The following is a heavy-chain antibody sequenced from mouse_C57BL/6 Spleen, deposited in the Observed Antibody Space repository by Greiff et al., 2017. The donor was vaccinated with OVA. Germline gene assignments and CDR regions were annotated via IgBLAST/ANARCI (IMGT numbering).Heavy chain of an antibody. CDR1: GFTFSSYA. CDR3: ARDLYGSLSWFAY. V-gene: IGHV5-4*01. Sequence: EVKLQESGGGLVKPGGSLKLSCAASGFTFSSYAMSWVRQTPEKRLEWVATISDGGSYTYYPDNVKGRFTISRDNAKNNLYLQMSHLKSEDTAMYYCARDLYGSLSWFAYWGQGTLVTVSA. CDR2: ISDGGSYT. D-gene: IGHD1-1*01. J-gene: IGHJ3*01.